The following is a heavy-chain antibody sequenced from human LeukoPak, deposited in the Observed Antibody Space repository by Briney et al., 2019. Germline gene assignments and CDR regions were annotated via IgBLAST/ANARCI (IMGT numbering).Heavy chain of an antibody. Sequence: PGRSLRLSCAASGFTFDDYAMHWVRQAPGKGLEWVSGISWNSGSIGYADSVKGRFTISRDNAKSSLYLQMNSLRAEDTALYYCAKVAGRVYSSSLIDYWGQGTLVTVSS. J-gene: IGHJ4*02. V-gene: IGHV3-9*01. CDR2: ISWNSGSI. D-gene: IGHD6-13*01. CDR3: AKVAGRVYSSSLIDY. CDR1: GFTFDDYA.